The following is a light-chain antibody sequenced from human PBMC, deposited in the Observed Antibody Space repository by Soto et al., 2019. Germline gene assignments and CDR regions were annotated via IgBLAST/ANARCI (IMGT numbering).Light chain of an antibody. CDR3: QSYDSSLSGFYV. Sequence: QSALTQPSSVSGAPGQRITISCTGSSSNIGAGYDVHWYQQLPGTAPKLLIYGNSNRPSGVPDRFSGSKSGTSASLANTGLQAEDEADYYCQSYDSSLSGFYVFGTGTKVTVL. CDR1: SSNIGAGYD. V-gene: IGLV1-40*01. J-gene: IGLJ1*01. CDR2: GNS.